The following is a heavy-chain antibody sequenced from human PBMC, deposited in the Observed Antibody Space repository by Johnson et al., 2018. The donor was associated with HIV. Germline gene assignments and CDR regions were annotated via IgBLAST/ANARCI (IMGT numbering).Heavy chain of an antibody. CDR2: ISSDESNK. CDR3: APQLGIGDAFDI. J-gene: IGHJ3*02. Sequence: QVQLVESGGGVVQPGRSLRLSCAASGFTFSTYAMHWVRQAPGKGLEWVAVISSDESNKYYADSVKGRFTISRDNAKYSLYLQMNSLRAEDTAVYYCAPQLGIGDAFDIWGQGTMVTVSS. CDR1: GFTFSTYA. D-gene: IGHD7-27*01. V-gene: IGHV3-30*04.